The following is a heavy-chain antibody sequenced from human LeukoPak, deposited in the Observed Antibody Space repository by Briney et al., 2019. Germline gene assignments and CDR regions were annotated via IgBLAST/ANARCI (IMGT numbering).Heavy chain of an antibody. V-gene: IGHV4-34*01. D-gene: IGHD6-13*01. Sequence: SETLSLTCAVSGGSFSGYYWSWIRQPPGQGLEWIGEINHSGSTDYDPPLKSRVTISADTSNTQFSLKLSSVPAADTAAYYCASLSPSIAAAGTTDFDYWGQGTLVTVSS. CDR2: INHSGST. CDR1: GGSFSGYY. CDR3: ASLSPSIAAAGTTDFDY. J-gene: IGHJ4*02.